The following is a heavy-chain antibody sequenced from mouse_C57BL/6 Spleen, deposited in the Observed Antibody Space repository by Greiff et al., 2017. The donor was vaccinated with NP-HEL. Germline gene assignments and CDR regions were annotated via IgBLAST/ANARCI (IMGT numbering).Heavy chain of an antibody. J-gene: IGHJ2*01. D-gene: IGHD2-4*01. V-gene: IGHV1-55*01. CDR1: GYTFTSYW. Sequence: QVQLQQPGAELVKPGASVKMSCKASGYTFTSYWITWVKQRPGQGLEWIGDIYPGSGSTNYNEKFKSKATLTVDTSSSTAYMQLSSLTSEDSAVYYCAREESTMITTNFDYWGQGTTRTVSS. CDR2: IYPGSGST. CDR3: AREESTMITTNFDY.